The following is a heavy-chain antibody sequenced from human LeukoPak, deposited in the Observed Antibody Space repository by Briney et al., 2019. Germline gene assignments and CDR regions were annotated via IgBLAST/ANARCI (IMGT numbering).Heavy chain of an antibody. CDR1: GYTFTCYA. Sequence: ASVTVSCMASGYTFTCYAMHWVRQAAGQRLEWVGWINAGNGNTKYSQKFQGRVTITRDTSASTAYMELSSLRSEDTAVYYCASPDFGYCSGGSCFNCYYGMDVWGQGTTVTVSS. J-gene: IGHJ6*02. D-gene: IGHD2-15*01. CDR2: INAGNGNT. V-gene: IGHV1-3*01. CDR3: ASPDFGYCSGGSCFNCYYGMDV.